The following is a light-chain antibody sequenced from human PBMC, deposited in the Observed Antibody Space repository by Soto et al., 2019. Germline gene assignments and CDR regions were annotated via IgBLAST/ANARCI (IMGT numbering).Light chain of an antibody. CDR3: QQYNNWPRT. Sequence: EIVMTQSPATLSVSPGERATLSCRASQSVSSDLAWYQKKPGQAPRLLVYGASTRATGIPVRFSGSGSGTDFTLTISSLQSEDFAVYSCQQYNNWPRTFGQGTKVDTK. CDR1: QSVSSD. J-gene: IGKJ1*01. V-gene: IGKV3-15*01. CDR2: GAS.